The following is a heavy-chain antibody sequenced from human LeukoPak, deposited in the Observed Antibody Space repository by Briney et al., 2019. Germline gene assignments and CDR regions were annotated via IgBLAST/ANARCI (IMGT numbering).Heavy chain of an antibody. D-gene: IGHD2-15*01. CDR3: AKSHPVAQRGYFDY. V-gene: IGHV3-23*01. CDR2: VSDSGAST. Sequence: GGSLRLSCAPSGFTFTTYAMSWVRESPAKGLECGSTVSDSGASTYYAASVKGRFTISRDNSKNTLFLQINSLRAEDTAVYYCAKSHPVAQRGYFDYWGQGTMVTVSS. J-gene: IGHJ4*02. CDR1: GFTFTTYA.